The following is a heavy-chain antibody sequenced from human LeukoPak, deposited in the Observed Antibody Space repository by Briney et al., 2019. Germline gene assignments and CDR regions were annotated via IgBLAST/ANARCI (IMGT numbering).Heavy chain of an antibody. D-gene: IGHD4-23*01. CDR2: ISGYNVKT. CDR3: ARDTDYGGSSFEY. V-gene: IGHV1-18*01. J-gene: IGHJ4*02. Sequence: ASVKVSCKAFGYTFSDYGLIWVRQAPGQGLEWMGWISGYNVKTKYAQKFQGRVTMTTDTSTNTVYMELRRLRSDDTAVYFCARDTDYGGSSFEYWGQGTLVTVSS. CDR1: GYTFSDYG.